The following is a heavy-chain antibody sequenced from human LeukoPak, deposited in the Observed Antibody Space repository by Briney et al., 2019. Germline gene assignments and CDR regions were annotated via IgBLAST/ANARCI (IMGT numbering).Heavy chain of an antibody. CDR1: GFTFSNYA. CDR3: AKASGAYVDDP. D-gene: IGHD5-12*01. J-gene: IGHJ5*02. Sequence: GGSLRLSCAASGFTFSNYAMSWVRQAPGKGLVWVSAISGSGGSTYYADSVKVRFTISRDNSKNTLYLQMNSLRAEDTAVCYCAKASGAYVDDPWGQGTLVTVSS. CDR2: ISGSGGST. V-gene: IGHV3-23*01.